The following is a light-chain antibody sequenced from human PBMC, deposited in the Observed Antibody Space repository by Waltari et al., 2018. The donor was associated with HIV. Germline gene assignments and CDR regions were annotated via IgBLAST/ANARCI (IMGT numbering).Light chain of an antibody. Sequence: HSALTQPPSASGTPGQRVTISCSCSSSNVGRNAVYWYQKFPRSAPQLVIYRDNKRPSGVSDRFSGSKSGAAASLAISGLRSEDEADFYCSTWDDSRKDVLFGGGTKLTVL. CDR3: STWDDSRKDVL. J-gene: IGLJ2*01. CDR1: SSNVGRNA. V-gene: IGLV1-47*01. CDR2: RDN.